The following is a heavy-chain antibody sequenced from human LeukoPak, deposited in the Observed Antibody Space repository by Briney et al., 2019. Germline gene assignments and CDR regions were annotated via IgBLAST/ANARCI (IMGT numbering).Heavy chain of an antibody. CDR1: GGSFSGYY. Sequence: PSETLSLTCAVYGGSFSGYYWSWIRQPPGKGLEWIGEINHSGSTNYNPSLKSRVTVSVDTSKNQFSLKLSSVTAADTAVYYCARGRTSINGTRDYNLDYWGQGSLGTVSS. J-gene: IGHJ4*02. V-gene: IGHV4-34*01. D-gene: IGHD4-11*01. CDR2: INHSGST. CDR3: ARGRTSINGTRDYNLDY.